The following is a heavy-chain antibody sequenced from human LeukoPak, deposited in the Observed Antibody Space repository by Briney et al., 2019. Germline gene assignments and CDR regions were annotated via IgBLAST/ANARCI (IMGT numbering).Heavy chain of an antibody. CDR1: VFTFSSYG. J-gene: IGHJ4*02. D-gene: IGHD3-9*01. V-gene: IGHV3-30*02. CDR3: ATHGPFYDILTDLDY. Sequence: PGGSLRLSSAAPVFTFSSYGMHSVRQAPGKGLEWVAFIRYDGSNKYYADSVKGRFTISRDNSKNTLYMQMHSLRAEDTAVYYCATHGPFYDILTDLDYWGQGTLVTVSS. CDR2: IRYDGSNK.